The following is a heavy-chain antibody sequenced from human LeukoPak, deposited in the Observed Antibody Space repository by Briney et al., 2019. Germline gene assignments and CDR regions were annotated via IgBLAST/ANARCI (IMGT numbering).Heavy chain of an antibody. CDR1: GFTFSSYA. J-gene: IGHJ4*02. Sequence: GGSLRLSCAASGFTFSSYAISWVRQAPGKGLEWVSAISGSGGSTCYADSVKGRFTISRDNSKNTLYLQMNSLRAEDTAVYYCAKKVVVAAKILVLRYFDYWGQGTLVTVSS. CDR2: ISGSGGST. CDR3: AKKVVVAAKILVLRYFDY. V-gene: IGHV3-23*01. D-gene: IGHD2-15*01.